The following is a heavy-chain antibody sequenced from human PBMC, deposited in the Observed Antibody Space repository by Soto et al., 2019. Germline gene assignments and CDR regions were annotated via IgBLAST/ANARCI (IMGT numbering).Heavy chain of an antibody. CDR3: ARSMMVRGVLFDL. V-gene: IGHV3-53*01. CDR1: GFSVSGKY. D-gene: IGHD3-10*01. CDR2: IYSGGSA. J-gene: IGHJ4*02. Sequence: QLVESGGGLIQPGGSLRLSCAVSGFSVSGKYMSWVRQAPGKGLDWVPVIYSGGSAYYADSVKGRFTISRDESQNTLYLQMNSLRAEDTAVYYCARSMMVRGVLFDLWGQGTLVSVSS.